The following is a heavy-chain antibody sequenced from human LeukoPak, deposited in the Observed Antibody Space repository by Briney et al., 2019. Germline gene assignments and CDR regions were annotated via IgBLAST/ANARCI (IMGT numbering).Heavy chain of an antibody. V-gene: IGHV7-4-1*02. CDR1: GYTFTTYA. CDR2: MNTNTGNP. Sequence: ASVKVSCKASGYTFTTYAMNWVRQAPGQGLEWMGWMNTNTGNPTYAQGFTGRFVFSLDTSVSTAYLQISSLKAEDTAVYYCARVESEVSVFYYMDIWGKGTTITVSS. D-gene: IGHD2-8*01. J-gene: IGHJ6*03. CDR3: ARVESEVSVFYYMDI.